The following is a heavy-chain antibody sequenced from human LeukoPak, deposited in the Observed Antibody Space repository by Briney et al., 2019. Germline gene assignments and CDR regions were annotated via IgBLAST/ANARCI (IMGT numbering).Heavy chain of an antibody. CDR2: ISSSGSTI. CDR1: GFTFSDYY. V-gene: IGHV3-11*01. CDR3: ARGHDYGGNDAFDI. D-gene: IGHD4-23*01. J-gene: IGHJ3*02. Sequence: PGGSLRPSCAASGFTFSDYYMSWIRQAPGKGLEWVSYISSSGSTIYYADSVKGRFTISRDNAKNTLYLQMNSLRAEDTAVYYCARGHDYGGNDAFDIWGQGTMVTVSS.